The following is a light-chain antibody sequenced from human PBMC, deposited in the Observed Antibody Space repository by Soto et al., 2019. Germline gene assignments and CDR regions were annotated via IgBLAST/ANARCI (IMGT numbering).Light chain of an antibody. V-gene: IGKV1-5*03. J-gene: IGKJ5*01. Sequence: DIQMTQSPSTLSGSVGDRVTITCRASQTISSWLAWYQQKPGKAPKLLIYKASTLKSGVPSRFSGSGSGTEFTLTISSLQPDDFATYYCQQYNSYRTFGQGTRLEIK. CDR1: QTISSW. CDR3: QQYNSYRT. CDR2: KAS.